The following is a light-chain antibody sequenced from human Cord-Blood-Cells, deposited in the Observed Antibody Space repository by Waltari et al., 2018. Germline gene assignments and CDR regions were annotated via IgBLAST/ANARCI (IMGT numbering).Light chain of an antibody. CDR3: QQYGSSPYT. Sequence: EIVLTQSPGTLSLSPGERATLSCRASQSVSSSYLAWDQQKPGQAPRLLIYGASSRATGIPDRFSGSGSGTDCTLTSSRLEPEDFAVYYCQQYGSSPYTFGQGTKLEIK. J-gene: IGKJ2*01. CDR1: QSVSSSY. V-gene: IGKV3-20*01. CDR2: GAS.